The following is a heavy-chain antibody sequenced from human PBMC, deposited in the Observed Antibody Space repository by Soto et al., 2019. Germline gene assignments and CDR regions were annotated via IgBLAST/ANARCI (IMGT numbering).Heavy chain of an antibody. CDR1: GGSISSSSYY. CDR3: ARHSPPSDCNYVSYFDY. CDR2: IYDSGST. V-gene: IGHV4-39*01. Sequence: SETLSLTCTVSGGSISSSSYYWGWIRQPPGRGLEWIGGIYDSGSTYYNPSLKSRVTISVDTSKNQFSLKLSSVTAADTAVYYCARHSPPSDCNYVSYFDYWGQGTLVTVSS. J-gene: IGHJ4*02. D-gene: IGHD1-7*01.